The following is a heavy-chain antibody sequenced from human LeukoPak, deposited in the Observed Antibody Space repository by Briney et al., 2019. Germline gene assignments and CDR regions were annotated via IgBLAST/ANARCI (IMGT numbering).Heavy chain of an antibody. Sequence: SETLSLTCTVSGGSISSGGYYWSWIRQPPGKGLEWIGYIYHSGSTYYNPSLKSRVTISVDRSKNQFSLKLSSVTAADTAVYYCAREPASGGNWGQGTLVTVSS. CDR2: IYHSGST. D-gene: IGHD1-26*01. CDR3: AREPASGGN. CDR1: GGSISSGGYY. V-gene: IGHV4-30-2*01. J-gene: IGHJ4*02.